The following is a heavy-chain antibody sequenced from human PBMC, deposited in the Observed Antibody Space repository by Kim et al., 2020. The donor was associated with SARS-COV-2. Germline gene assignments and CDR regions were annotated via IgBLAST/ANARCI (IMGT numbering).Heavy chain of an antibody. V-gene: IGHV3-33*06. D-gene: IGHD6-13*01. J-gene: IGHJ6*02. Sequence: GGSLRLSCAASGFTFSSYGMHWVRQAPGKGLEWVAVIWYDGSNKYYADSVKGRFTISRDNSKNTLYLQMNSLRAEDTAVYYCAKGGAAEPYYYYYYGMDVWGQGTTVTVSS. CDR2: IWYDGSNK. CDR3: AKGGAAEPYYYYYYGMDV. CDR1: GFTFSSYG.